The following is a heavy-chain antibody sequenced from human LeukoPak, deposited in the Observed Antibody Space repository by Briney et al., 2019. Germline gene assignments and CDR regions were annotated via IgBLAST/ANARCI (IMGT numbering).Heavy chain of an antibody. CDR1: GVTFSSYA. D-gene: IGHD5-24*01. CDR2: ISGSGGST. V-gene: IGHV3-23*01. Sequence: PGGSLRLSCAASGVTFSSYAMSWVRQAPGKGLEWVSAISGSGGSTYYADSVEGRFTISRDNSKNTLYLQMNSLRAEDTAVYYCAKRWLQPYGPPYFDYWGQGTLVTVSS. CDR3: AKRWLQPYGPPYFDY. J-gene: IGHJ4*02.